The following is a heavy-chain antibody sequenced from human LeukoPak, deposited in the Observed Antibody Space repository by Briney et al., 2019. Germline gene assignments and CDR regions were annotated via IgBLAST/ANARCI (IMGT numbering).Heavy chain of an antibody. D-gene: IGHD2-15*01. CDR2: ISGSGGST. CDR3: AKAPPPYCTGGSCFDAFDI. V-gene: IGHV3-23*01. Sequence: GGSLRLSCAASGFTFSSYAISWVRQAPGKGLEWVSAISGSGGSTYYADYVKGRFTISRDNSKNTLYLQMSSLRAEDTAVYYCAKAPPPYCTGGSCFDAFDIWGQGTMVIVSS. J-gene: IGHJ3*02. CDR1: GFTFSSYA.